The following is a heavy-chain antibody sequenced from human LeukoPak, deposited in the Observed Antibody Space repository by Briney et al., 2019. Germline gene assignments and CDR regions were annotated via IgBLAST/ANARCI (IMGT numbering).Heavy chain of an antibody. V-gene: IGHV3-7*01. Sequence: EAGGSLRLSCAASGFTFSSYWMSWVRQAPGKGLEWVANIKQDGSEKYYVDSVKGRFTISRDNAKNSLYLQMNSLRAEDTAVYYCAKKASWSSGWVDYWGQGTLVTVSS. J-gene: IGHJ4*02. CDR1: GFTFSSYW. CDR3: AKKASWSSGWVDY. CDR2: IKQDGSEK. D-gene: IGHD6-19*01.